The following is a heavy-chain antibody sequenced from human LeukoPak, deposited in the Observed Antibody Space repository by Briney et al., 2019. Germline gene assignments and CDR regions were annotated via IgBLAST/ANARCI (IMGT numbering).Heavy chain of an antibody. CDR2: ISSSGSTI. J-gene: IGHJ6*03. Sequence: GGSLRLSCAASGFTFSDYYMSWIRQASGKGLEWVSYISSSGSTIYYEDSVKGRFTISRDNAKNSLYLQMNSLRAEDTAVYYCARDSRTSIAAAGTAYYYYYMDVCGKGTTVTVSS. D-gene: IGHD6-13*01. CDR3: ARDSRTSIAAAGTAYYYYYMDV. CDR1: GFTFSDYY. V-gene: IGHV3-11*04.